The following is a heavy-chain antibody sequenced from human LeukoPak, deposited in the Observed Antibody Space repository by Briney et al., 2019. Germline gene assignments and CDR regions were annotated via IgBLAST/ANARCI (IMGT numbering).Heavy chain of an antibody. CDR2: IKPDGSAQ. J-gene: IGHJ4*02. CDR1: GFTFGSYA. CDR3: ARANNSSWHN. Sequence: PGGSLRLSCAATGFTFGSYAMSWVRHVPGRGLDWVANIKPDGSAQYYAASVKGRFTVSRDNAKNSVYLQMNSLRVEDTAVYYCARANNSSWHNWGQGTLVTVSA. D-gene: IGHD6-13*01. V-gene: IGHV3-7*01.